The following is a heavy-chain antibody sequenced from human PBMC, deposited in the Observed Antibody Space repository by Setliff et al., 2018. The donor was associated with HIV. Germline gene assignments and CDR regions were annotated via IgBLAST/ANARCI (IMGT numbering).Heavy chain of an antibody. CDR1: GGSIGSGSYY. CDR3: ARGSYYDSRNYHHRRAFDI. V-gene: IGHV4-61*09. D-gene: IGHD3-22*01. CDR2: VYTSGSI. J-gene: IGHJ3*02. Sequence: SETLSLTCTVSGGSIGSGSYYWNWIRQPAGKGPEWIGHVYTSGSINYNPSLKSRVALSVDTTKNQLSLRVYSVIAADTAVYYCARGSYYDSRNYHHRRAFDICGQGIMVTVSS.